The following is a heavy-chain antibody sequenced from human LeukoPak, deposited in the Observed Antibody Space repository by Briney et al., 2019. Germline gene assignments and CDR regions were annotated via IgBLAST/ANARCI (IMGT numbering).Heavy chain of an antibody. CDR2: ISGSGGST. CDR3: AKVDSSGWYAQLDY. Sequence: GGSLRLSCAASGFIFRSYAMSWARQAPGKGLEWVSAISGSGGSTSYADSVKGRFTIPRDNSKNTLYLQMNSLRAEDTAVYYCAKVDSSGWYAQLDYWGQGTLVTVSS. J-gene: IGHJ4*02. D-gene: IGHD6-19*01. CDR1: GFIFRSYA. V-gene: IGHV3-23*01.